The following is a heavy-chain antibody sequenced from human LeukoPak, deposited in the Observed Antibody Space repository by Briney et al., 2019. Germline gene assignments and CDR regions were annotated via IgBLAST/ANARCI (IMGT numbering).Heavy chain of an antibody. D-gene: IGHD2-15*01. V-gene: IGHV3-30*02. CDR2: IRYDGSDK. J-gene: IGHJ4*02. CDR3: ARGHCGGGSCSSFFDY. CDR1: GFTFSSYG. Sequence: GGSLRLSCAASGFTFSSYGMHWVRQAPGKGLEWVAFIRYDGSDKHYADSVKGRFIISRDNSKNTLDLQINSLRAEDTGVYYCARGHCGGGSCSSFFDYWGQGTLITVPS.